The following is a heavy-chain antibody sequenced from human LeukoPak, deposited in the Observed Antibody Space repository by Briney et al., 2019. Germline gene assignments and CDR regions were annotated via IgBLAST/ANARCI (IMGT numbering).Heavy chain of an antibody. D-gene: IGHD2-2*01. Sequence: PSETLSLTCTVSSGSISNYYWSWIRQPPGKGLEWIGYIHYSGSTNYNPSLKSRVTISVDTSKNQFSLKLSSVTAADTAVYYCARDLYCSSTSCYSPHYYGMDVWGQGTTVTVSS. CDR2: IHYSGST. V-gene: IGHV4-59*01. CDR1: SGSISNYY. CDR3: ARDLYCSSTSCYSPHYYGMDV. J-gene: IGHJ6*02.